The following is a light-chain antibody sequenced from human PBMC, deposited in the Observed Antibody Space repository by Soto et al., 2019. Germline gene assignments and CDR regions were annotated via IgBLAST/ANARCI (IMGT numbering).Light chain of an antibody. CDR2: DAS. V-gene: IGKV3-20*01. CDR3: HHYGRSPIFT. CDR1: QSVANNY. J-gene: IGKJ3*01. Sequence: EVVLTQSPGTLSLSPGERATLSCRPSQSVANNYLAWYQQRPGQAPRLLIYDASSRAAGIPDRFSGSGSGTDFTLTISRLEPEDFGVFFCHHYGRSPIFTFGHGTTVDMK.